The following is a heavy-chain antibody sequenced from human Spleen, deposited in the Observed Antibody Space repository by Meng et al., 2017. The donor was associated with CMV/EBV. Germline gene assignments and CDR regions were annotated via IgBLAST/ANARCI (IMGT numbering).Heavy chain of an antibody. V-gene: IGHV3-74*01. J-gene: IGHJ6*02. CDR3: ARDGPVVVPAAIWGYGMDV. D-gene: IGHD2-2*02. CDR1: GFTFSTYW. CDR2: INGDGSST. Sequence: GESLKISCAASGFTFSTYWMHWVRQAPGKGLVWVSRINGDGSSTSYADSVKGRFTISRDNAKNTLYLQMNSLRAEDMAVYYCARDGPVVVPAAIWGYGMDVWGQGTTVTVSS.